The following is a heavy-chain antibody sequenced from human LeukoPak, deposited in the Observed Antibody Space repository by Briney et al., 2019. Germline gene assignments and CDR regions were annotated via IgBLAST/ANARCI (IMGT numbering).Heavy chain of an antibody. Sequence: PGRSLRLSCAASGFPFTNYAVHRVRQAPGKGLEWVAAISFDGSDKYYTDSVKGRFTISRDNSKNTLSLQMNSLRAADTAVYYCAKVDRWELLFFDYWGQGTLVTVSS. CDR3: AKVDRWELLFFDY. CDR2: ISFDGSDK. V-gene: IGHV3-30-3*01. D-gene: IGHD1-26*01. CDR1: GFPFTNYA. J-gene: IGHJ4*02.